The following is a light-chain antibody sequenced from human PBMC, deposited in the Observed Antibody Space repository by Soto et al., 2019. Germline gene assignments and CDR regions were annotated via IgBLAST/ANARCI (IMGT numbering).Light chain of an antibody. CDR3: QQHSNWPLT. V-gene: IGKV3-11*01. CDR1: QSVSSN. CDR2: DAS. Sequence: ELVLIQSPATLSLSPGERATLSCRASQSVSSNLAWYQQNPGQAPRLLIFDASNRATGIPARFSGSGSGTDFTLTISSLEPEDFAVYYCQQHSNWPLTFRGGTKVDIK. J-gene: IGKJ4*01.